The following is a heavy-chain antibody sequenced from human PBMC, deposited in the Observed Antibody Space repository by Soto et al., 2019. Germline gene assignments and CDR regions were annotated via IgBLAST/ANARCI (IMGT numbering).Heavy chain of an antibody. D-gene: IGHD2-15*01. V-gene: IGHV3-23*01. CDR1: GFTCSSCA. Sequence: GGSLRRSCAASGFTCSSCAMGWVRQGPGKGLEWVAVVSIGGSTHYADSVRGRFTISRDNSKNTLSLQMNSLTAEDTAVYFCAKRRGAGGHFDYWGQGALVTVS. CDR3: AKRRGAGGHFDY. J-gene: IGHJ4*02. CDR2: VSIGGST.